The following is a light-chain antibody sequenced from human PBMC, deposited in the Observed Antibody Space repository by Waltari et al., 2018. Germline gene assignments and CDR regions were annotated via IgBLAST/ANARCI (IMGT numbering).Light chain of an antibody. V-gene: IGKV1-33*01. J-gene: IGKJ4*01. CDR1: QAINNY. CDR2: YVS. CDR3: QQYSNFPLT. Sequence: DIQMTQSPSSLSASVGDRVPITCRASQAINNYLSWHQQKPGKAPKPLIHYVSNLETGVPSRFSGRRSGTDYILTITSLQPEDVATYYCQQYSNFPLTFGGGTKVEIK.